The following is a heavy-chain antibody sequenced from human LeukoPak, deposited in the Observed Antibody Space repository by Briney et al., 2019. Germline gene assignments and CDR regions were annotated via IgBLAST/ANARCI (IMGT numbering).Heavy chain of an antibody. Sequence: ASVKVSCKASGYSFTRYYIHWVRQAPGQGLEWMGWISAYNGNTNYAQKLQGRVTMTTDTSTSTAYMELRSLRSDDTAVYYCARDRVAVAGMYYFDYWGQGTLVTVSS. D-gene: IGHD6-19*01. CDR3: ARDRVAVAGMYYFDY. CDR1: GYSFTRYY. J-gene: IGHJ4*02. CDR2: ISAYNGNT. V-gene: IGHV1-18*04.